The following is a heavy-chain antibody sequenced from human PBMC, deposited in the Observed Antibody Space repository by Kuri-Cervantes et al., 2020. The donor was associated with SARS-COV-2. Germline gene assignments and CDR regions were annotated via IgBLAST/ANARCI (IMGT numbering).Heavy chain of an antibody. CDR2: ISWNTGSI. CDR3: AIVGEDYYDSSSPFSPVDSNF. Sequence: GGSLRLSCTASGFTFRSYAMDWVRQAPGKGLEWVSGISWNTGSIGYADSVKGRFTISRDNAKNSLSLQMNSLRPEDTAVYYCAIVGEDYYDSSSPFSPVDSNFWGQGTLVTVSS. J-gene: IGHJ4*03. CDR1: GFTFRSYA. D-gene: IGHD3-22*01. V-gene: IGHV3-9*01.